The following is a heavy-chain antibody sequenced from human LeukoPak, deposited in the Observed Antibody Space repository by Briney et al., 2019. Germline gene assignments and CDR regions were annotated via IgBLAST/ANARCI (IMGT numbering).Heavy chain of an antibody. D-gene: IGHD3-22*01. Sequence: SDTLSLTRSVSGGSISSGSYYGRWIPQPAGEGLEWMGRIFLSGSTNYNPSLKSRVTMSIATSKNQFSLSLRSVTAADTAVYYCARENYYDTSDWGQGPLVTVS. J-gene: IGHJ4*02. CDR1: GGSISSGSYY. V-gene: IGHV4-61*02. CDR2: IFLSGST. CDR3: ARENYYDTSD.